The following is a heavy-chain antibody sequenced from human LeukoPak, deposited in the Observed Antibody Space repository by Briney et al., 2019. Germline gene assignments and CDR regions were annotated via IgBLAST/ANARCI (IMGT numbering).Heavy chain of an antibody. CDR3: ARIRERLLWFGELSTPLDY. CDR2: IYPGDSDT. D-gene: IGHD3-10*01. CDR1: GYSFTSYW. Sequence: GESLKISCKGSGYSFTSYWIGWVRQMPGKGLEWMGIIYPGDSDTRYSPSFQGQVTISADKSISTDYLQWSSLKASDTAMYYCARIRERLLWFGELSTPLDYWGQGTLVTVSS. V-gene: IGHV5-51*01. J-gene: IGHJ4*02.